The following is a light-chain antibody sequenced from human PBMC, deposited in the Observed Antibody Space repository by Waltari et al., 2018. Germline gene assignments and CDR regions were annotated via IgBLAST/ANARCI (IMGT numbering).Light chain of an antibody. CDR3: QVWHADIDPGV. Sequence: SYVLTQPPSVSVAPGETASITCGGDNIGSYSLHWYQQKPGQAPVLVIFYDSHRPPGIPARFSGSNSGNTAILTITSVEAGDEARYYCQVWHADIDPGVFGTGTEVTVL. CDR2: YDS. CDR1: NIGSYS. V-gene: IGLV3-21*04. J-gene: IGLJ1*01.